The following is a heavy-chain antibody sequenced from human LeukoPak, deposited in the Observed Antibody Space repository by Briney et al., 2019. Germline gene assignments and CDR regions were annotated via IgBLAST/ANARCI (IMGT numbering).Heavy chain of an antibody. D-gene: IGHD6-13*01. CDR2: IDPSDSYT. Sequence: GESLKISCKGSGYSFTSYWISWVRQMPGKGLEWMGKIDPSDSYTNYSPSFQGHVTISADRSISTAYLQWSSLKASDTAMYYCARHHSSIWAPFDYWGQGTLVSVSS. V-gene: IGHV5-10-1*01. J-gene: IGHJ4*02. CDR3: ARHHSSIWAPFDY. CDR1: GYSFTSYW.